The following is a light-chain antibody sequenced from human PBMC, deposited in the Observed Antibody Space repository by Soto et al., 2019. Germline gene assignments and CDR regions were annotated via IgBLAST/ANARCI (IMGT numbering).Light chain of an antibody. CDR1: QIVSSRY. V-gene: IGKV3-20*01. J-gene: IGKJ3*01. CDR3: QQYGSSPT. Sequence: EIVLTQSPGTLSLSPGERASLSCRASQIVSSRYLAWYQQKPGQAPRLLIHGASSRATGIPDRFSGSGSGTDFTLTISRLEPEEFAVYFCQQYGSSPTFGPGTKVDIK. CDR2: GAS.